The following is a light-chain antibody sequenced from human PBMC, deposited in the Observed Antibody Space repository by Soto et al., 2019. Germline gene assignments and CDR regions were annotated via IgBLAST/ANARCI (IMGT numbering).Light chain of an antibody. CDR1: QSVSSN. CDR2: GAS. CDR3: QQYNNWPPVYT. Sequence: EIVMTQSPATLSVSPGERATLSCRASQSVSSNLAWYQQKPGQAPRLLIYGASTRATGIPARFSGSGSGTEFTLTISSQQSEDFAVYYCQQYNNWPPVYTFGQGTKLEIK. V-gene: IGKV3-15*01. J-gene: IGKJ2*01.